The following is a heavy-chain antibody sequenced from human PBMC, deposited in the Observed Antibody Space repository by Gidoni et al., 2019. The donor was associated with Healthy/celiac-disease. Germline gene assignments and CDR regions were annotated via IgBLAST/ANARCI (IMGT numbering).Heavy chain of an antibody. CDR2: ISWDGGST. CDR3: AKDSYGDQGYFDY. D-gene: IGHD4-17*01. J-gene: IGHJ4*02. CDR1: GVAFDDYP. Sequence: EVRLVESGGVVGQPGGSVRLSCADSGVAFDDYPMHWVRQAPGKGLEWVSLISWDGGSTYSAHSVKGRFTISRDNSKNSLYLQMNSLRTEDTALYYCAKDSYGDQGYFDYWGQGTLVTVSS. V-gene: IGHV3-43*01.